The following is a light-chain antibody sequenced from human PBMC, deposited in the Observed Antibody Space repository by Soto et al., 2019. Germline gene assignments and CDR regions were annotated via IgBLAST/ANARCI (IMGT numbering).Light chain of an antibody. V-gene: IGKV3-11*01. CDR3: QQRSNWLWT. J-gene: IGKJ1*01. CDR2: DAS. Sequence: EIVLTQSPATRSLSPGERATLSGRDSQSVSSYLAWYQQKPGQAPRLLIYDASNRATGIPARFSGSGSGTDFTLTISSLEPEDFAVYYCQQRSNWLWTFGQGTKVEIE. CDR1: QSVSSY.